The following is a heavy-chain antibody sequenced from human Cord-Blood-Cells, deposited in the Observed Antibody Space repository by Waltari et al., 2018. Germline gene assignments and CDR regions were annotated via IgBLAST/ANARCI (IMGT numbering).Heavy chain of an antibody. CDR3: ATGYYDFWSGFTTNWFDP. CDR2: FDPEDGET. Sequence: QVQLVQSGAEVKKPGASVKVSCKVSGYTLPALSMPWVGTAPGKGLEWMGGFDPEDGETIYAQKFQGRVTMTEDTSTDTAYMELSSLRSEDTAVYYCATGYYDFWSGFTTNWFDPWGQGTLVTVSS. CDR1: GYTLPALS. D-gene: IGHD3-3*01. J-gene: IGHJ5*02. V-gene: IGHV1-24*01.